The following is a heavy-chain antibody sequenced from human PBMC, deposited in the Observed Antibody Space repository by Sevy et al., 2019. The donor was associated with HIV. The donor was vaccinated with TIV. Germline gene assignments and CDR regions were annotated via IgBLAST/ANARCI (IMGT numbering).Heavy chain of an antibody. J-gene: IGHJ4*02. CDR1: GVTPSTYG. V-gene: IGHV3-33*01. CDR2: IGYDGSNI. D-gene: IGHD2-8*01. CDR3: ARDPRMYGDYLLAYFDY. Sequence: GGSLRLSCAASGVTPSTYGMHWVRQAPGKGLEWLAVIGYDGSNIYYADSVKGRFTISRDSSKNTLFLQMDSLRAEDTAIYYCARDPRMYGDYLLAYFDYWGQGTLVTVSS.